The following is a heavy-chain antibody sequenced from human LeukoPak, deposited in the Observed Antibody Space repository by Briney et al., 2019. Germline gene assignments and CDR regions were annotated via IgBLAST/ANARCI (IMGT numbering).Heavy chain of an antibody. CDR3: ARVRGAAAVN. CDR2: IYYSGST. Sequence: SETLSLTCTVSGGSISSYYWSWIRQPPGKGLEWIGYIYYSGSTNYNPPLKSRVTMSVDTSKNQFSLKLSSVTAADTAVYYCARVRGAAAVNWGQGTLVTVSS. D-gene: IGHD6-13*01. J-gene: IGHJ4*02. CDR1: GGSISSYY. V-gene: IGHV4-59*12.